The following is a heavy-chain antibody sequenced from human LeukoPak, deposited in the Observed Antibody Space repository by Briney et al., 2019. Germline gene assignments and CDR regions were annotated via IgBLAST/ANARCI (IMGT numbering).Heavy chain of an antibody. J-gene: IGHJ6*03. CDR2: IYTSGST. CDR1: GGSISSGSYY. Sequence: SETLSLTCTVSGGSISSGSYYWRWLRQPAGTGLEWIGRIYTSGSTNYNPSLKSRVTISVDTSKNQFSLKLSSVTAADTAVYYCARGPGYCSSTSCYYYYYYMDVWGKGTTVIVSS. V-gene: IGHV4-61*02. CDR3: ARGPGYCSSTSCYYYYYYMDV. D-gene: IGHD2-2*01.